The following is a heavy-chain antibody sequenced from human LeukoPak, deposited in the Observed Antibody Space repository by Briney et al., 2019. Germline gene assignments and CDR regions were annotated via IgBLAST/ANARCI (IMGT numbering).Heavy chain of an antibody. CDR2: ISTASDT. D-gene: IGHD2-15*01. Sequence: GGSLRLSCAASGITFRSYEMHWVRQAIREGLEWVSSISTASDTYLSGSVKGRFTISRENAKNSLYLQMNSLRVGDTAVYYCARGLPGGLDPWGQGTLVTVSS. CDR1: GITFRSYE. CDR3: ARGLPGGLDP. J-gene: IGHJ5*02. V-gene: IGHV3-13*01.